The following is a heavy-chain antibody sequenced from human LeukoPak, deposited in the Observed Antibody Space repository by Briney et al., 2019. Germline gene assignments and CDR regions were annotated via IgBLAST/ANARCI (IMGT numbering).Heavy chain of an antibody. J-gene: IGHJ4*02. Sequence: PGRSLRLSCAASGFTFSTYGMHWVRQAPGKGLEWVAVIWYDGSNKYYADSVKGRFTISRDNSKNTLYLQMNSLRAEDTAVYYCARYWGADGGLDYWGQGTLVTVSS. V-gene: IGHV3-33*01. D-gene: IGHD3-16*01. CDR2: IWYDGSNK. CDR3: ARYWGADGGLDY. CDR1: GFTFSTYG.